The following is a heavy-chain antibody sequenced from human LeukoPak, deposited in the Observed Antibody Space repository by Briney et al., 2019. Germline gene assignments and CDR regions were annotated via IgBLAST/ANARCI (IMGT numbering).Heavy chain of an antibody. D-gene: IGHD2/OR15-2a*01. V-gene: IGHV3-23*01. CDR2: IIGGGGST. J-gene: IGHJ4*02. CDR1: GFPFSSHG. CDR3: ARDFYDGFALDY. Sequence: PGGSLRLSCAASGFPFSSHGMSWVRQAPGKGLEWVSGIIGGGGSTYYADSVKGRFTISGDNARNSLYLQMDNLRAEDTGVYYCARDFYDGFALDYWGQGTLVTVSS.